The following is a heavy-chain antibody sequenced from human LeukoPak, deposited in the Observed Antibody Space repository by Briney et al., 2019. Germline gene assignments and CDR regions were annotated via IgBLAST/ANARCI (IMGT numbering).Heavy chain of an antibody. Sequence: GASVKVSCKASGYTFTGYYMHWVRQAPGQGLEWMGWINPNSGGTNYAQKFQGRVTMTRDTSISTAYMELSRLRSDDTAVYYCARGVLWFGDPYYYYMDVWGKGTTVTISS. D-gene: IGHD3-10*01. CDR3: ARGVLWFGDPYYYYMDV. J-gene: IGHJ6*03. CDR2: INPNSGGT. V-gene: IGHV1-2*02. CDR1: GYTFTGYY.